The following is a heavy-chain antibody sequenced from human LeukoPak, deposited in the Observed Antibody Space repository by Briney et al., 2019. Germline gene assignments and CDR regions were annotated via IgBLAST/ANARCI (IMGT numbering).Heavy chain of an antibody. CDR3: AREGSSSSPWELWFDP. V-gene: IGHV4-38-2*02. CDR1: GYSISSDYY. CDR2: IYTSGNT. J-gene: IGHJ5*02. Sequence: SETLSLTCTVSGYSISSDYYWGWIRQPPGKGLEWIGSIYTSGNTNYNPSLKSRVIISFDTSKNQFSLQLTSVTAADTAVYFCAREGSSSSPWELWFDPWGQGTLVTVSS. D-gene: IGHD6-13*01.